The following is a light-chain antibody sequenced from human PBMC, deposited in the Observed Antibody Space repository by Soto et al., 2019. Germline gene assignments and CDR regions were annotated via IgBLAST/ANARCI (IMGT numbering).Light chain of an antibody. J-gene: IGLJ1*01. CDR3: QSYDSSLSGYV. CDR2: DVS. Sequence: QSVLTQPASVSGSPGQSITISCTGTSSDVGGYNYVSWYQQHPGKAPKLMISDVSNRPSGVPDRFSGSKSGTSASLAITGLQAEDEADYYCQSYDSSLSGYVFGTGTKVTVL. CDR1: SSDVGGYNY. V-gene: IGLV2-14*03.